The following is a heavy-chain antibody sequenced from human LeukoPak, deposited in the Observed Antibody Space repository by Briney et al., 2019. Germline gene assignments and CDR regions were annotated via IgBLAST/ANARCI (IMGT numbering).Heavy chain of an antibody. CDR3: ARDLAIAAAAAYYYYGMDV. CDR2: INPSGGST. Sequence: ASVKVSCKASGYTFTSYYMHWVRLAPGQGLEWMGIINPSGGSTSYAQKFQGRVTMTRDTSTSTVYMELSSLRSEDTAVYYCARDLAIAAAAAYYYYGMDVWGQGTTVTVSS. V-gene: IGHV1-46*01. CDR1: GYTFTSYY. D-gene: IGHD6-13*01. J-gene: IGHJ6*02.